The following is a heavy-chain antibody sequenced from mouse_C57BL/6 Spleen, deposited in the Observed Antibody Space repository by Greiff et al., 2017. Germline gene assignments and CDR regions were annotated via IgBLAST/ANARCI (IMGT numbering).Heavy chain of an antibody. Sequence: VKLMESGPGLVAPSQSLSITCTVSGFSLTSYGVSWVRQPPGKGLEWLGVLWGDGSTNYHSAPISSLSISTDNSKSQVFLKLDRLQTDDTATYYCAKPGGYNQMAWFAYWGQGTLVTVSA. CDR1: GFSLTSYG. J-gene: IGHJ3*01. CDR2: LWGDGST. D-gene: IGHD2-2*01. V-gene: IGHV2-3*01. CDR3: AKPGGYNQMAWFAY.